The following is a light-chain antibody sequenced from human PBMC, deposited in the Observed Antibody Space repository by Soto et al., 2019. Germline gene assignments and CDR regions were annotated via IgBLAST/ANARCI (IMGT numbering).Light chain of an antibody. CDR1: QSIRNY. V-gene: IGKV1-5*01. CDR3: QQNNSYPLT. CDR2: GAS. J-gene: IGKJ5*01. Sequence: IPMSQSRSTLYASVGDRVTITCRASQSIRNYLTWYQDKPGKAPKLLIYGASSLESGVPSRFSGSGSGTEFTLTIGGLQPEDFATYYCQQNNSYPLTFGGGTRLDIK.